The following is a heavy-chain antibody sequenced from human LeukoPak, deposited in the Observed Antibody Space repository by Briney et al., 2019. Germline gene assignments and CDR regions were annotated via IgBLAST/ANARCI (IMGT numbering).Heavy chain of an antibody. CDR3: ARVRPGDILTGYYLFGGAFDI. Sequence: SETLSLTCTVSGGSISSYYWSWIRQPPGKGLEWIGYIYYSGSTNYNPSLKSRVTISVDTSKNQFSLKLSSVTAADAAVYYCARVRPGDILTGYYLFGGAFDIWGQGTMVTVSS. V-gene: IGHV4-59*01. CDR2: IYYSGST. J-gene: IGHJ3*02. CDR1: GGSISSYY. D-gene: IGHD3-9*01.